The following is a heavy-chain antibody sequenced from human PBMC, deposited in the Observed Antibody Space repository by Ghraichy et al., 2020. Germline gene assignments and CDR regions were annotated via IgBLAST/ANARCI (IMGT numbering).Heavy chain of an antibody. V-gene: IGHV4-34*01. Sequence: SETLSLTCAVYGGSFSGYYWSWIRQPPGKGLEWIGEINHSGSTNYNPSLKSRVTISVDTSKNQFSLKLSSVTAADTAVYYCARGVSGGYYGSGKHKYMYFQHWGQGTLVTVSS. J-gene: IGHJ1*01. D-gene: IGHD3-10*01. CDR2: INHSGST. CDR1: GGSFSGYY. CDR3: ARGVSGGYYGSGKHKYMYFQH.